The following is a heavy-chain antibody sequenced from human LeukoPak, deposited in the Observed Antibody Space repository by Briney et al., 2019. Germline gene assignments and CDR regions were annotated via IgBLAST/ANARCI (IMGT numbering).Heavy chain of an antibody. V-gene: IGHV3-23*01. CDR3: AKDDLAQFFMTTVAQGMDV. CDR2: ISGSGGST. J-gene: IGHJ6*02. CDR1: RFTFSSYA. D-gene: IGHD4-23*01. Sequence: GGSLRLSCAASRFTFSSYAMNWVRQAPGKGLEWVSAISGSGGSTYYADSVEGRFTISRDNSKNTLYLQMNSLRAEDTAVYYCAKDDLAQFFMTTVAQGMDVWGQGTTVTVSS.